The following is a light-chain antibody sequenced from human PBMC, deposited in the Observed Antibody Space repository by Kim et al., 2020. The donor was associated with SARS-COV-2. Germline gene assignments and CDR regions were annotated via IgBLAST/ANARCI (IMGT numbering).Light chain of an antibody. J-gene: IGLJ2*01. V-gene: IGLV3-19*01. CDR1: IIRNKY. Sequence: LGQSVRITSQGHIIRNKYANRYRRRPVQAPVIVIYGKENRPSGIPDRFSGSSSGNTASLTITGTQAEDEADYCCNSQDSSGNHLVFCGGTQLTVL. CDR2: GKE. CDR3: NSQDSSGNHLV.